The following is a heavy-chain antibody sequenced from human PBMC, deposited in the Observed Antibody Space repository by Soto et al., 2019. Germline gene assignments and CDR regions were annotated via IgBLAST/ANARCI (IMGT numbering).Heavy chain of an antibody. Sequence: GSVKVSCKASGFSFTGYYIHWLRQAPGQGLEWMGWINAHSGGTEYAQKFQGRVTLTRDTSIATAYLTLTNLTSDDTALYYCAKDLTRQLAYWLDPWGQGTQVTVSS. V-gene: IGHV1-2*02. D-gene: IGHD6-6*01. CDR1: GFSFTGYY. CDR2: INAHSGGT. CDR3: AKDLTRQLAYWLDP. J-gene: IGHJ5*02.